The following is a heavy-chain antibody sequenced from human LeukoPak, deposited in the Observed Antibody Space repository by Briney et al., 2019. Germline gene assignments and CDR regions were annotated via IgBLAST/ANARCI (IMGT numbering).Heavy chain of an antibody. J-gene: IGHJ4*02. CDR2: IWYDGSNK. CDR1: GFTFSIYG. V-gene: IGHV3-33*01. CDR3: ARGQLGLHYFDY. D-gene: IGHD6-13*01. Sequence: GGSLRLSCAASGFTFSIYGMHCVRQASGKGLEWVVVIWYDGSNKYYADSVKGRFTISRDNSKNTLYLQMNSLRAEDTAVYYCARGQLGLHYFDYWGQGTLVTVSS.